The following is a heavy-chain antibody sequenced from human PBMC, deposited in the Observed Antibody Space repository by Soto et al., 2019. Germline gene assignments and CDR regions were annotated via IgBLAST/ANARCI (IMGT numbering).Heavy chain of an antibody. Sequence: GASVKVSCKASGYSFPGYYIHWVRQAPGQGLEWVGWINPNSGDTNYAQRFQGWVTMTGDTSISTAYMDLTRLRSDDTATYYCARGGYTYGYGLDYWGQGTLVTVSS. V-gene: IGHV1-2*04. CDR3: ARGGYTYGYGLDY. CDR1: GYSFPGYY. D-gene: IGHD5-18*01. CDR2: INPNSGDT. J-gene: IGHJ4*02.